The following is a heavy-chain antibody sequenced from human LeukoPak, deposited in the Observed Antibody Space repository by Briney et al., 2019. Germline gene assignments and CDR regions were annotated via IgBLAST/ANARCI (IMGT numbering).Heavy chain of an antibody. CDR3: ASTKRSGWYFPYFDY. Sequence: GESLKISWKGSGYSFTSYWIGWGRQMPRKGLGGVGIIYPGDSDTRYSPSFQGQVTIPADKSISTAYLQWSSLKASDTAMYYCASTKRSGWYFPYFDYWGQGTLVTVSS. CDR2: IYPGDSDT. CDR1: GYSFTSYW. V-gene: IGHV5-51*01. D-gene: IGHD6-19*01. J-gene: IGHJ4*02.